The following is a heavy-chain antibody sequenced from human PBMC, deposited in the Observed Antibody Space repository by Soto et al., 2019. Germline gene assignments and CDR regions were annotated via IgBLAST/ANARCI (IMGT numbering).Heavy chain of an antibody. Sequence: GGSLRLSCAASGFTFSGSAMHWVRQASGKGLEWVGRIRSKANSYATAYAASVKGRFTISRDDSKNTAYLKMNSLKTEDTAVYYCTRHLGIEARLDYWGQGTLVTVSS. CDR1: GFTFSGSA. V-gene: IGHV3-73*01. CDR2: IRSKANSYAT. CDR3: TRHLGIEARLDY. J-gene: IGHJ4*02.